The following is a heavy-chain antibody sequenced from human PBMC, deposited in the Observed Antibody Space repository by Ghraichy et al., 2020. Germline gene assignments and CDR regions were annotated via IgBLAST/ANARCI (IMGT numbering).Heavy chain of an antibody. Sequence: GGSLRLSCAASGFTVSSNYMSWVRQAPGKGLEWVSVIYSGGSTYYADSVKGRFTISRHNSKNTLYLQMNSLRAEDTAVYYCARDLSYYDSSGTGDAFDIWGQGTMVTVSS. J-gene: IGHJ3*02. CDR2: IYSGGST. CDR3: ARDLSYYDSSGTGDAFDI. D-gene: IGHD3-22*01. V-gene: IGHV3-53*04. CDR1: GFTVSSNY.